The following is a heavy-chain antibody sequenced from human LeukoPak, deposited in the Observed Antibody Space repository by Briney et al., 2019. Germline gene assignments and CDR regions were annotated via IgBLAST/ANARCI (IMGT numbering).Heavy chain of an antibody. J-gene: IGHJ4*02. D-gene: IGHD2-2*01. V-gene: IGHV1-18*04. CDR3: ARGRYCSSTSCSPSFYFDF. Sequence: ASVKVSCKASGYTFTSYYMHWVRQAPGQGLEWMGWISAYNGNINYAQNFQGRVTMTTDTSTSTAYMELRSLRSDDTAVYYCARGRYCSSTSCSPSFYFDFWGQGTLVTVSS. CDR1: GYTFTSYY. CDR2: ISAYNGNI.